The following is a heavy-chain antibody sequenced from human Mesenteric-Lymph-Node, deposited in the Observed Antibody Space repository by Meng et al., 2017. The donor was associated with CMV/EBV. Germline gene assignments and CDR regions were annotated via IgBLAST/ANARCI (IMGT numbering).Heavy chain of an antibody. J-gene: IGHJ6*02. CDR2: IFYRGTT. Sequence: SETLSLTCSVSGGSISTSSYYWAWVRQSPEKGLEWIGSIFYRGTTYYNPSLMSRATISIDTSKNQFSLKVRSVTAADTAVYFCARDGYDFFNVNNYFGMDVWGQGTTVTVSS. V-gene: IGHV4-39*07. CDR3: ARDGYDFFNVNNYFGMDV. D-gene: IGHD2/OR15-2a*01. CDR1: GGSISTSSYY.